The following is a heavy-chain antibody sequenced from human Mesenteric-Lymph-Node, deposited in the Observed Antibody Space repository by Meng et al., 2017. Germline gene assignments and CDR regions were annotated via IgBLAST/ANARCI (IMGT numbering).Heavy chain of an antibody. CDR2: ISSSSSYI. J-gene: IGHJ4*02. CDR3: ARESVGIDY. Sequence: ETLSLTCAASGFTFSSYSMNWVRQAPGKGLEWVSSISSSSSYIYYADSVKGRFTISRDNAKNSLYLQMNSLRAEDTAVYYCARESVGIDYWGQGTLVTVSS. CDR1: GFTFSSYS. V-gene: IGHV3-21*01. D-gene: IGHD7-27*01.